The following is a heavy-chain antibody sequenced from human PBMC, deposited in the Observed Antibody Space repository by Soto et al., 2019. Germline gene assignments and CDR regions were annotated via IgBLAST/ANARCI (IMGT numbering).Heavy chain of an antibody. CDR2: IIPIFGPA. J-gene: IGHJ6*02. CDR3: ARDSTAIFGVVTDYGMAV. V-gene: IGHV1-69*06. D-gene: IGHD3-3*01. CDR1: GGTFSSYA. Sequence: ASVKVSCKASGGTFSSYANSWVRQAPGQGLEWRGGIIPIFGPANYAQKFQGRVTITADKSSCTDYMGLSSLRSEDTAVYYCARDSTAIFGVVTDYGMAVWG.